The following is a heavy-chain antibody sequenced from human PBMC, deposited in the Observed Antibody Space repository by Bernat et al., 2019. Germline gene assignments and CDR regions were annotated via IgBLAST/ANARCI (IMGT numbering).Heavy chain of an antibody. CDR3: ATPWRATYYYGSSGYYGWDAFDT. V-gene: IGHV4-34*01. CDR2: INHSGST. J-gene: IGHJ3*02. D-gene: IGHD3-22*01. CDR1: GGSFSGYY. Sequence: QVQLQQWGAGLLKPSETLSLTCAVYGGSFSGYYWSWIRQPPGKGLEWIGEINHSGSTNCNPSLKGRLTISVDTSKNQFSLKLTSVTAADTAVYYCATPWRATYYYGSSGYYGWDAFDTWGQGTMVTVSS.